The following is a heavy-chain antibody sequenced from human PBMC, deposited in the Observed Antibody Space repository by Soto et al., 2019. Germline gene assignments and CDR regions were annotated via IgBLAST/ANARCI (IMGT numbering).Heavy chain of an antibody. Sequence: QVQLQESGPGLLKPSETLSLTCTVSGGSIRSYCWTWIRQPPGEGLEWIGCICNSGSTNYNPSLKSRVTISVDTQVNRFSLQLSSVTVADTAVYYCAGGGSILVATRRLMDVWGKGTTVTVSS. CDR3: AGGGSILVATRRLMDV. CDR2: ICNSGST. D-gene: IGHD3-9*01. V-gene: IGHV4-59*03. CDR1: GGSIRSYC. J-gene: IGHJ6*03.